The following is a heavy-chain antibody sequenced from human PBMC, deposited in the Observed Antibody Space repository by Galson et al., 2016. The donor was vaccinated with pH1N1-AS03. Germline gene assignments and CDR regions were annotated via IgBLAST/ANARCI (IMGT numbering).Heavy chain of an antibody. Sequence: SLRLSCAASGFSISTYSMNWVRQAPGKGLEWVSSISSIGSYIYYADSVKGRFTISRDNAQNLLYLQMNSLRDEDTAVYYCARDGPPQGISVAGSFDFWGQERWSPSPQ. CDR1: GFSISTYS. J-gene: IGHJ4*01. CDR2: ISSIGSYI. V-gene: IGHV3-21*01. D-gene: IGHD6-19*01. CDR3: ARDGPPQGISVAGSFDF.